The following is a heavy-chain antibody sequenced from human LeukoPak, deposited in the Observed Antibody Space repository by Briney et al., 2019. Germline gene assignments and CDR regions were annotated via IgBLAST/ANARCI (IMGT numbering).Heavy chain of an antibody. J-gene: IGHJ5*02. Sequence: WGSLRLSCAASGFTFSGSAIHWVRQSSGKGLEWVGQIDKKDKGYATATAYAASVKGRFTISRDDSINTAYLQMKSLKTEDTALYYCTRDSGTYNWFDPWGQGTLVTVSS. CDR1: GFTFSGSA. CDR2: IDKKDKGYATAT. CDR3: TRDSGTYNWFDP. D-gene: IGHD1-26*01. V-gene: IGHV3-73*01.